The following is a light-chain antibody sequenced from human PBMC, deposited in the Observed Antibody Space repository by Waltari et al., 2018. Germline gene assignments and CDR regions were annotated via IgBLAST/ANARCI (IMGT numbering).Light chain of an antibody. J-gene: IGLJ3*02. V-gene: IGLV2-8*01. Sequence: QSALTPPPSASGSPGQSITISCTGISTDVEGSAPVFRYQQHPGKAPKLLIYEVTKRPSGVPDRFSGSKSDNTASLAVSGLQAEDEADYYCSSYAGGSSLMFGGGTKLTVL. CDR1: STDVEGSAP. CDR2: EVT. CDR3: SSYAGGSSLM.